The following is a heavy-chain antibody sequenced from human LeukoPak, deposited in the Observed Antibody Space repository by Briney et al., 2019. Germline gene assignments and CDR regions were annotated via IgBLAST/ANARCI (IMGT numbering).Heavy chain of an antibody. CDR1: GFTFGSYW. CDR3: AREGIGDYFDY. D-gene: IGHD6-13*01. J-gene: IGHJ4*02. Sequence: GGSLRLSCAASGFTFGSYWMTWVRQAPGKGLEWVAKIKQAGTEKYYVDSVKGRFTISRDNANNSLYLQMNSLRAEDTAVYYCAREGIGDYFDYWGQGTLVTVSS. CDR2: IKQAGTEK. V-gene: IGHV3-7*04.